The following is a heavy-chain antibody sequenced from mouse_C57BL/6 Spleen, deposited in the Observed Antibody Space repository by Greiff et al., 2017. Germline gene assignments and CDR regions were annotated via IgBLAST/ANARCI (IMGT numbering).Heavy chain of an antibody. CDR3: ARYYYGSSYDYFDY. J-gene: IGHJ2*01. V-gene: IGHV1-82*01. D-gene: IGHD1-1*01. CDR1: GYAFSSSW. CDR2: IYPGDGDT. Sequence: VQVVESGPELVKPGASVKISCKASGYAFSSSWMNWVKQRPGKGLEWIGRIYPGDGDTNYNGKFKGKATLTADKSSSTAYMQLSSLTSEDSAVYFCARYYYGSSYDYFDYWGQGTTLTVSS.